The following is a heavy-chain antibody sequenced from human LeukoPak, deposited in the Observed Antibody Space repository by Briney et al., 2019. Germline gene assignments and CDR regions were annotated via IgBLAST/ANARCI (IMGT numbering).Heavy chain of an antibody. J-gene: IGHJ3*02. Sequence: SETLSLTCTVSGGSISSSTYYWGWVRQPPGKGLEWIGEIYHSGSTNYNPSLKSRVTIAVDKSKNQFSLKLSSVTAADTAVYYCARATFGMTTGDDAFDIWGQGTMVTVSS. D-gene: IGHD1-14*01. V-gene: IGHV4-39*07. CDR3: ARATFGMTTGDDAFDI. CDR2: IYHSGST. CDR1: GGSISSSTYY.